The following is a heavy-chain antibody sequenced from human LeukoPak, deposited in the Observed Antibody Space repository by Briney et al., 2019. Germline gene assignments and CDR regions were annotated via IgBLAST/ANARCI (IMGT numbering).Heavy chain of an antibody. J-gene: IGHJ4*02. Sequence: PGGSLRLSCAASGFTFSRYPMHWVRQAPGKGLEDVSGISSNGDSTYYANSVKGRFTISRDNSKNTLLLQLGSLRPEDMAVYFCARESVTGRALDCWGQGTLVTVSS. CDR2: ISSNGDST. CDR3: ARESVTGRALDC. V-gene: IGHV3-64*01. CDR1: GFTFSRYP. D-gene: IGHD2-15*01.